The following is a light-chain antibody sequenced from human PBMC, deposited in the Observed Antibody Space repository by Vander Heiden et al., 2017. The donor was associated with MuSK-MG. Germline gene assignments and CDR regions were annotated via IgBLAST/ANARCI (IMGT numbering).Light chain of an antibody. CDR3: QQDDNTPST. Sequence: DIVMTQSPDSLAVSLGERATINCKSSQSVLYSSNNKNYLAWYQQKPGQPPKLLIYWASTRESGVPDRFSGSGSGTDFTLTISSLQAADVAIYYCQQDDNTPSTFGHGTKVDIK. CDR1: QSVLYSSNNKNY. J-gene: IGKJ3*01. V-gene: IGKV4-1*01. CDR2: WAS.